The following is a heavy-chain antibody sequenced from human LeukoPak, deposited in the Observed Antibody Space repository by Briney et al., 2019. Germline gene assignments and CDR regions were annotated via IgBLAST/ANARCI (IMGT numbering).Heavy chain of an antibody. V-gene: IGHV4-39*01. D-gene: IGHD6-13*01. CDR1: GDSISSSSYY. CDR3: ARHGFGYTSSYPTHLDC. Sequence: TLSLPCSVSGDSISSSSYYWGWIRQPPGEGLEWIGSTYYSGSTYYNPSLKSRVTITANTSKNQFCLNLSSVTAADTAVYYFARHGFGYTSSYPTHLDCWGQGTLVAASS. CDR2: TYYSGST. J-gene: IGHJ4*02.